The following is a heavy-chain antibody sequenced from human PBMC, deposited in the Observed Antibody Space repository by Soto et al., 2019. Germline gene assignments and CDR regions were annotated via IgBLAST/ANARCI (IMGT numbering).Heavy chain of an antibody. J-gene: IGHJ4*02. CDR1: GFTFSSFG. V-gene: IGHV3-23*01. CDR3: AKVGIGMFSHKHHFDH. D-gene: IGHD2-2*03. CDR2: ISGSGDSS. Sequence: GWSLRLSCTASGFTFSSFGMAWVRQAPGKGLEWVSAISGSGDSSYYADSVKDRFTISRDNPTNTLYLQMNNLRAEDTAVYYCAKVGIGMFSHKHHFDHWGQGTQVTVSS.